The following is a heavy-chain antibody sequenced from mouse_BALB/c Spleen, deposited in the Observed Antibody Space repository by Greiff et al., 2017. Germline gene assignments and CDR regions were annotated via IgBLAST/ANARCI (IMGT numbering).Heavy chain of an antibody. V-gene: IGHV1S137*01. Sequence: QVQLQQPGAELVKPGASVKLSCKGSGYTFTDYAMHWVKQSHAKSLEWIGVISTYSGNTNYNQKFKGKATMTVDKSSSTAYMELARLTSEDSAIYYCARSPDWDLYYAMDYWGQGTSVTVSS. CDR2: ISTYSGNT. J-gene: IGHJ4*01. CDR3: ARSPDWDLYYAMDY. D-gene: IGHD4-1*01. CDR1: GYTFTDYA.